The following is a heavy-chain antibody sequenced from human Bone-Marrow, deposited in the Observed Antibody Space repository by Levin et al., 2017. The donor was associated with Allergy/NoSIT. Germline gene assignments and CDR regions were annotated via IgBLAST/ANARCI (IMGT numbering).Heavy chain of an antibody. CDR2: IKGDGSDT. Sequence: SGGSLRLSCAASGFTLSSYWMHWVRQTPGKGLVWVSRIKGDGSDTAYADSVKGRFTISRDNARNTLYLQINSLRVEDTAVYYCTRDWRHLAMDVWGQGTTVTVSS. CDR3: TRDWRHLAMDV. V-gene: IGHV3-74*01. CDR1: GFTLSSYW. J-gene: IGHJ6*02. D-gene: IGHD1-1*01.